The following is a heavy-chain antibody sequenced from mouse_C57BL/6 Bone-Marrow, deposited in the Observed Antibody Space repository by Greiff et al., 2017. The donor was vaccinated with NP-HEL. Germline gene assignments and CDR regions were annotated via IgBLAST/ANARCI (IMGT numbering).Heavy chain of an antibody. Sequence: EVQLVESGGGLVQPKGSLKLSCAASGFSFNTYAMNWVRQAPGKGLEWVARIRSKSNNYATYYADSVKDRFTISRDDSESMLYLQMNNLKTEVTAMYYCVRHNPFPITTVVADWYFDVWGTGTTVTVSS. J-gene: IGHJ1*03. V-gene: IGHV10-1*01. CDR1: GFSFNTYA. D-gene: IGHD1-1*01. CDR3: VRHNPFPITTVVADWYFDV. CDR2: IRSKSNNYAT.